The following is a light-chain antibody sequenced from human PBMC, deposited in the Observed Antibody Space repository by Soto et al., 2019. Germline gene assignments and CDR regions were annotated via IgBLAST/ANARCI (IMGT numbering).Light chain of an antibody. Sequence: EIMMTQSPATLSVSPEERATLSCRASQSVSSNLAWYQQKPGQAPRLLIYGVSTRATGIPARFSGSGSGTEFTLSISSLQSEDFAVYYCQQYNNWPRTFGQGTKVDIK. CDR3: QQYNNWPRT. CDR1: QSVSSN. CDR2: GVS. J-gene: IGKJ1*01. V-gene: IGKV3-15*01.